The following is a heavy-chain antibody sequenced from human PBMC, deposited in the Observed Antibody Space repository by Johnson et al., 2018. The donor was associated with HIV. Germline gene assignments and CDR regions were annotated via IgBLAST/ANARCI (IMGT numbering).Heavy chain of an antibody. CDR3: AKGTNGQSWAFDI. J-gene: IGHJ3*02. V-gene: IGHV3-30*18. Sequence: VQVVESGGGLVKPGGSLRLSCAASGFTFSNAWMSWVRQAPGKGLEWVALTSYDESDKFYADSVKGRFIISRDNPRNTLYLQMNGLRAEDTAVYYCAKGTNGQSWAFDIWGQGTVVTVSS. D-gene: IGHD2-8*01. CDR1: GFTFSNAW. CDR2: TSYDESDK.